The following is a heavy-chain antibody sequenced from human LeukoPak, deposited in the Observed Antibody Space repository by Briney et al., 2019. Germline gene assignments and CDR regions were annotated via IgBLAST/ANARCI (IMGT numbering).Heavy chain of an antibody. J-gene: IGHJ4*02. CDR2: ISYDGSNK. CDR1: RFTFSSYA. V-gene: IGHV3-30-3*01. D-gene: IGHD6-13*01. CDR3: ARDGMGQLATRGDY. Sequence: GGSLRLSCAASRFTFSSYAMHWVRQAPGKGLEWVAVISYDGSNKYYADSVKGRFTISRDNAKNSLYLQMNSLRAEDTAVYYCARDGMGQLATRGDYWGQGTLVTVSS.